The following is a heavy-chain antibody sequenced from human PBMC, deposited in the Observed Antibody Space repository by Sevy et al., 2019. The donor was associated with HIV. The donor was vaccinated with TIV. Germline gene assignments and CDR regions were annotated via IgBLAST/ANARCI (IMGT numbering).Heavy chain of an antibody. D-gene: IGHD6-19*01. CDR1: GFTFSTYA. Sequence: GGSLRLSCAASGFTFSTYAMSWVRQAPGKGLEWVSEISGSGGSTYHADSVKGRFTISRDNSKNTLYLQMNSLGAEDTAVYYCALGGLGFPAFDYWGQGTLVTVSS. CDR2: ISGSGGST. J-gene: IGHJ4*02. CDR3: ALGGLGFPAFDY. V-gene: IGHV3-23*01.